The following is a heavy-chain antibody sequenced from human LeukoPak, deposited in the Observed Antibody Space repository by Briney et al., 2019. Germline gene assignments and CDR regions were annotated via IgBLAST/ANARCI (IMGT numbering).Heavy chain of an antibody. CDR1: GFTFSSHW. V-gene: IGHV3-74*01. CDR2: INSEGTST. D-gene: IGHD2-21*01. CDR3: VRDVAGYFDL. J-gene: IGHJ2*01. Sequence: PGGSLRLSCAASGFTFSSHWMHWVRQAPGKGLVWVSRINSEGTSTSYADSVKGRFTTSRENAKNTVYLQRNSLRAEDTAVYYCVRDVAGYFDLWGRNNLVTVSS.